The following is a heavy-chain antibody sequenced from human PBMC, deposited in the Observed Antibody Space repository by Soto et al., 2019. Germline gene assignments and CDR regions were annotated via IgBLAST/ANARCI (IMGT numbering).Heavy chain of an antibody. CDR1: GYSFTSYW. Sequence: GESLKISCKGSGYSFTSYWISWVRQMPGKGLEWMGRIDPSDSYTNYSPSFQGHVTISADKSISTACLQWSSLKASDTAMYYCARGVPAAMDYYYYGMDVWGQGTTVTVSS. CDR2: IDPSDSYT. V-gene: IGHV5-10-1*01. CDR3: ARGVPAAMDYYYYGMDV. J-gene: IGHJ6*02. D-gene: IGHD2-2*01.